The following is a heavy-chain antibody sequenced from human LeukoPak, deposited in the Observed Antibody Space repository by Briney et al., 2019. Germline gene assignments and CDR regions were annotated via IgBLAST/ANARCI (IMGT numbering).Heavy chain of an antibody. Sequence: GSSVKVSCKASGGTFSSYAISWVRQAPGQGLEWMGGIIPIFGTANYAQKFQGRVTITADESTSTAYMELSSLRSEDTAVYYCARERGATYYYESSGYYLHWYFDLWGRGTLVTVSS. CDR1: GGTFSSYA. D-gene: IGHD3-22*01. CDR3: ARERGATYYYESSGYYLHWYFDL. V-gene: IGHV1-69*01. CDR2: IIPIFGTA. J-gene: IGHJ2*01.